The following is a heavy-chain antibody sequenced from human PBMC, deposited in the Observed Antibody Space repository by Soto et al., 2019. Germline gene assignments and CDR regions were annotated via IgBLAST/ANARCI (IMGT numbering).Heavy chain of an antibody. D-gene: IGHD1-26*01. CDR2: INPSGGST. V-gene: IGHV1-46*01. CDR1: GYTFTSYY. J-gene: IGHJ6*02. Sequence: GASVKVSCKASGYTFTSYYMHWVRQAPGQGLEWMGIINPSGGSTSYAQKFQGRVTITADKPTSTAYMELSSLTSEDTAVYYCAREGLGIGYYYGLDVWGQGTTVTVSS. CDR3: AREGLGIGYYYGLDV.